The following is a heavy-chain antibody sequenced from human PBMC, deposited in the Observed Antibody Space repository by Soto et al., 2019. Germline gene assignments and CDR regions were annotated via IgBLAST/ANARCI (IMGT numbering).Heavy chain of an antibody. D-gene: IGHD3-3*01. CDR1: GGSISSGGYY. CDR2: IYYSGST. V-gene: IGHV4-31*03. J-gene: IGHJ2*01. Sequence: QVQLQESGPGLVKPSQTLSLTCTVSGGSISSGGYYWSWIRQHPGKGLEWMGYIYYSGSTYYNPSIKSRVTISVDTSKNQFSLKLSSVTAADTSVYYCTRTGITIFGVVIIGNWYFDLWGRGTLVTVSS. CDR3: TRTGITIFGVVIIGNWYFDL.